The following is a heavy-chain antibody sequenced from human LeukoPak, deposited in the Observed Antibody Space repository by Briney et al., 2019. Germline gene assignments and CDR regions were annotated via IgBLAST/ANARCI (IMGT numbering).Heavy chain of an antibody. J-gene: IGHJ4*02. CDR2: ISWNSGSI. CDR3: AKDRYYDLWSGYYMRGSFDY. CDR1: GFTFDDYA. D-gene: IGHD3-3*01. Sequence: PGGSLRLSCATSGFTFDDYAMHWVRQAPGKGLEWVSGISWNSGSIGYADSVKGRFTISRDNAKNSLYLQMNSLRAEDTALYYCAKDRYYDLWSGYYMRGSFDYWGQGTLVTVSS. V-gene: IGHV3-9*01.